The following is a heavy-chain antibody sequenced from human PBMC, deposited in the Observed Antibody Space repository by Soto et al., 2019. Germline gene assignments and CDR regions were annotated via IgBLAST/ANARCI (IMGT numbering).Heavy chain of an antibody. Sequence: QVHLVQSGAEVKKPGASVKVSCKGSGYAFTTYGITWVRQAPGQGLEWMGWISAHNGNTNYAQKLQGRVTVTRGTATSTAYMELRSLRCADTAVSYCARGGYGDYWGQGARVTGSS. D-gene: IGHD1-1*01. V-gene: IGHV1-18*01. CDR3: ARGGYGDY. CDR1: GYAFTTYG. J-gene: IGHJ4*02. CDR2: ISAHNGNT.